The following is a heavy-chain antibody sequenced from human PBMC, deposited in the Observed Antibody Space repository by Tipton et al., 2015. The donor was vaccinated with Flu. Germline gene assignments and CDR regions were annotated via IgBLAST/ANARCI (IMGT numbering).Heavy chain of an antibody. CDR3: ARDKGGGTYTFDV. CDR1: GYTFTGYH. J-gene: IGHJ3*01. CDR2: LNPSGGST. Sequence: QLVQSGAEVKKPGASVKVSCKASGYTFTGYHMHWVRQAPGQGLEWMGILNPSGGSTTYAQVFQGRVTMTRDTSTKTVYMELSSLRSEDTAIYYCARDKGGGTYTFDVWGQGTMVTVSS. V-gene: IGHV1-46*01. D-gene: IGHD2-2*02.